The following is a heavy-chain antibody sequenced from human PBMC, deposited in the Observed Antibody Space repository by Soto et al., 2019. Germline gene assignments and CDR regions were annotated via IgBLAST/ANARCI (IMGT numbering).Heavy chain of an antibody. CDR3: ARTYCSGGDCYPGGNWFDP. CDR2: AYYSEST. J-gene: IGHJ5*02. V-gene: IGHV4-59*01. D-gene: IGHD2-15*01. Sequence: NPSETLSLTCTVSGGSISSYYWTWIRNRPGKGQEWMGYAYYSESTNYNPSLKSRLTMSVDTSKNPYSLKLNSVTAADTAVYSCARTYCSGGDCYPGGNWFDPWGQGTLVTVSS. CDR1: GGSISSYY.